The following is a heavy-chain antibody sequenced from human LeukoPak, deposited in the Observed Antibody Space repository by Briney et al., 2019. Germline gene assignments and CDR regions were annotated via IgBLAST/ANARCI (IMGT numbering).Heavy chain of an antibody. J-gene: IGHJ4*02. Sequence: GGSLRLSCAASGFTFSSYAMHWVRQAPGKGLEWVSYISNSGSSIYYADSVKGRFTTSRDNAKSSLYLQMNSLRAEDTAVYYCAKDTPRGYNYGYFDYWGQGTLVTVSS. CDR1: GFTFSSYA. D-gene: IGHD5-18*01. CDR3: AKDTPRGYNYGYFDY. V-gene: IGHV3-21*05. CDR2: ISNSGSSI.